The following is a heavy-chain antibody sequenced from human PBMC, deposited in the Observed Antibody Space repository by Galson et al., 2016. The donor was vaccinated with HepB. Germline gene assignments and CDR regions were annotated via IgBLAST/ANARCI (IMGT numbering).Heavy chain of an antibody. V-gene: IGHV3-53*01. CDR2: IYSSGNT. CDR1: GFTVSNNY. Sequence: SLRLSCAASGFTVSNNYLSWVRQAPGKGLELVSLIYSSGNTWYADSVKGRFTISRDNPKNTLYLQMNSLTVEDTAVYYCARVESYGGNPLWGQGTLVTVSS. D-gene: IGHD4-23*01. CDR3: ARVESYGGNPL. J-gene: IGHJ4*02.